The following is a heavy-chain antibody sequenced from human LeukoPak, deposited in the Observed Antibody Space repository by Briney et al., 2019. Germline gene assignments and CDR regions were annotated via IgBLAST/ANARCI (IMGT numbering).Heavy chain of an antibody. V-gene: IGHV3-23*01. CDR3: VKGACSSGCPGNH. Sequence: GGSLRLSCAASGITFSDSAMYWVRQAPGKGLECVSAITDSYNTYYGDSVKGRFTISRDNSKKTLYLQMNSLRVDDTALYYCVKGACSSGCPGNHWGQGTRVIVSS. CDR1: GITFSDSA. J-gene: IGHJ5*02. CDR2: ITDSYNT. D-gene: IGHD6-19*01.